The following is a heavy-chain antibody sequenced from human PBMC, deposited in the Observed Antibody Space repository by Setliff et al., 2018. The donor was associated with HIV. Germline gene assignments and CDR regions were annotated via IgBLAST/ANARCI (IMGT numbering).Heavy chain of an antibody. J-gene: IGHJ4*02. CDR2: MNPNSGNT. Sequence: ASVKVSCKASGYTFTSYDINWVRQATGQGLEWMGWMNPNSGNTGYAQKFQGRVTMTRDTSANTVYLEIRSLISEDTAVYYCARDSSTGFFSAAYWGQGALVTVSS. CDR1: GYTFTSYD. V-gene: IGHV1-8*02. CDR3: ARDSSTGFFSAAY. D-gene: IGHD6-19*01.